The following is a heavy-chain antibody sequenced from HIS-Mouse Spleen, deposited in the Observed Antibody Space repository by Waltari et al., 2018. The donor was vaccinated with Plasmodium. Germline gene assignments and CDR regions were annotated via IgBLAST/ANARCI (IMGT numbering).Heavy chain of an antibody. Sequence: QVQLQQWGAGLLKPSETLSLTCAVYGGSFSGYYWSWIRQPPGKGLEGIGEINHSGSPNTNPSLKSRVTISVDTSKNQFALKLSSVTAADTAVYYCARVTSSGVYWYFDLWGRGTLVTVSS. D-gene: IGHD3-3*01. CDR2: INHSGSP. CDR3: ARVTSSGVYWYFDL. J-gene: IGHJ2*01. CDR1: GGSFSGYY. V-gene: IGHV4-34*01.